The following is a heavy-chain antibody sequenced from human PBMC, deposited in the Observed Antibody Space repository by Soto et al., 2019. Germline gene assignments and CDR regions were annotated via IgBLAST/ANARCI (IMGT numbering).Heavy chain of an antibody. J-gene: IGHJ3*02. Sequence: ASVKVSCKASGYTFTGYYMHWVRQAPGQGLEWMGWINPNSGGTNYAQKFQGRVTMTEDTSTDTAYMELSSLRSEDTAVYYCATKGSGSGSYYAFDIWGQGTMVTVSS. V-gene: IGHV1-2*02. CDR1: GYTFTGYY. D-gene: IGHD3-10*01. CDR3: ATKGSGSGSYYAFDI. CDR2: INPNSGGT.